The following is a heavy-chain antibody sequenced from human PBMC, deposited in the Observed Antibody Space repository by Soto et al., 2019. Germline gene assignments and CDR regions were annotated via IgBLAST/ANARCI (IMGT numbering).Heavy chain of an antibody. J-gene: IGHJ6*03. V-gene: IGHV3-23*01. CDR1: GFTFSLYT. CDR2: IYGSGGGT. CDR3: AKGRSYYYYMDV. D-gene: IGHD1-1*01. Sequence: PGGSLRLSCAASGFTFSLYTMGWVRQAPGKGLEWVSAIYGSGGGTFYADSVKGRFTISRDNSKNTPYLQMNSLRAEDTAVYYCAKGRSYYYYMDVWGKGTTVTVSS.